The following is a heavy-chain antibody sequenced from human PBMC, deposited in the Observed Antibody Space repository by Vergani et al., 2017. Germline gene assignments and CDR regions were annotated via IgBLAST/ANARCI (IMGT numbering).Heavy chain of an antibody. J-gene: IGHJ6*02. CDR2: FDPEDGET. CDR1: GYTLTELS. D-gene: IGHD6-13*01. CDR3: ATGPLEAAGTYYYYGMDV. V-gene: IGHV1-24*01. Sequence: QVQLVQSGAEVKKPGASVKVSCKVSGYTLTELSMHWVRQAPGKGLEWMGGFDPEDGETIYAQKFQGRVTMTVDTSTDTAYMELSSLRSEDTAVYYCATGPLEAAGTYYYYGMDVWGQGTTVTVSS.